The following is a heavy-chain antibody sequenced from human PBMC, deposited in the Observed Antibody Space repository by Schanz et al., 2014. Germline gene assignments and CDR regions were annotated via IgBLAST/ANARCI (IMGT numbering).Heavy chain of an antibody. V-gene: IGHV3-7*05. CDR2: IKEDGSVK. CDR3: AKGRCGELSAFDI. CDR1: TFTFSSDW. D-gene: IGHD3-10*01. Sequence: VQLAESGGGLVQPGGSLRLSCAASTFTFSSDWMSWVRQAPGKGLEWVANIKEDGSVKDYVDSVKGRFTISRDNAKNTLYLQMNTLRAEDTAVYYCAKGRCGELSAFDIWGQGTMVTVSS. J-gene: IGHJ3*02.